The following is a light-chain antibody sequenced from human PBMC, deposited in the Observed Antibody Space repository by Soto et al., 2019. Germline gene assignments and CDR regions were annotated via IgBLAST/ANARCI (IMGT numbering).Light chain of an antibody. CDR3: QHRSNWLGT. Sequence: EIVLTQSPATLSLSPGERATLSCRASQSVGAFLAWYQQRSGQTPRLLIYDASARAPGIPARFSGSGSGTDFTLTISSLEPEDFAGYYCQHRSNWLGTFGPGTKVDIK. V-gene: IGKV3-11*01. CDR2: DAS. J-gene: IGKJ3*01. CDR1: QSVGAF.